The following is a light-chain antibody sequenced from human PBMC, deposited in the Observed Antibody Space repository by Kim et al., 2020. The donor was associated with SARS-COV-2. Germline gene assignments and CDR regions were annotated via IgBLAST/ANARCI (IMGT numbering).Light chain of an antibody. CDR1: QSVGSN. Sequence: CPGERATLSCRASQSVGSNLAWFQQKPGLAPRLLIYGASTRATGIPARFSGSGSGTEFTLTISSLQSEDFASYYCQEYNNWPPWTFGQGTKVDIK. CDR3: QEYNNWPPWT. V-gene: IGKV3-15*01. CDR2: GAS. J-gene: IGKJ1*01.